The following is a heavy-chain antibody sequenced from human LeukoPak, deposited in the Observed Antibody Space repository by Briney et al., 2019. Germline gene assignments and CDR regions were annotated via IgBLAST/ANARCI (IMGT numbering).Heavy chain of an antibody. V-gene: IGHV1-2*02. Sequence: ASVKVSCKASGYTFTGYYMHWVRQSPGQGLEWMGWINPNSGGTNYAQKFQGRVTMTRETSISTAYMELSRLRSDDTAVYYCAREGPYGGYMDVWGKGTTVTISS. CDR3: AREGPYGGYMDV. D-gene: IGHD4-23*01. CDR1: GYTFTGYY. CDR2: INPNSGGT. J-gene: IGHJ6*03.